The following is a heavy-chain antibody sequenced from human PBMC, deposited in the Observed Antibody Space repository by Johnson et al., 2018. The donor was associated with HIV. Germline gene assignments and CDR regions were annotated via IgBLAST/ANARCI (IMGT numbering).Heavy chain of an antibody. D-gene: IGHD6-13*01. CDR3: ASEIDRPPPSSSWYVGAFDI. V-gene: IGHV3-30-3*01. CDR1: GFTFSSYA. CDR2: ISYDGSNK. Sequence: QMLLVESGGGVVQPGRSLRLSCAASGFTFSSYAMHWVRQAPGKGLEWVAVISYDGSNKYYADSVKGRFTISRDNSKNTLYLQMNSLRAEDTAVYYCASEIDRPPPSSSWYVGAFDIWGQGTMVTVSS. J-gene: IGHJ3*02.